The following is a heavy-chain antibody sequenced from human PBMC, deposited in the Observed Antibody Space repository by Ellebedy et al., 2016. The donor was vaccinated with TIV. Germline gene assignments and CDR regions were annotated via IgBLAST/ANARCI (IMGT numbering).Heavy chain of an antibody. J-gene: IGHJ4*02. CDR3: ARQYYGDDHRGVDY. D-gene: IGHD4-17*01. CDR1: EYSFSSYW. CDR2: IDPCDSYT. V-gene: IGHV5-10-1*01. Sequence: GESLKISXKGSEYSFSSYWITWVRQMPGKGLEWMGKIDPCDSYTNYNPPFQGHVTISADKSIRTAYLQWNSLKASDTAMYYCARQYYGDDHRGVDYWGQGTLVTVSS.